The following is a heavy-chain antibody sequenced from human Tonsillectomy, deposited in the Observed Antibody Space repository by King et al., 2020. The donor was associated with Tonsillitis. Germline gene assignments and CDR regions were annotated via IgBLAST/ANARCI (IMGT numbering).Heavy chain of an antibody. Sequence: VQLVESGGGLVQPGGSLRLSCSASGFTFSGFAMHWVRRAPGKGLEFVSAISSNGIATYYADSVNGRFTISRDNAKNTVLLQMSSLRAEDTAIYYCVKVMPWIHLWAYFDSWGQGTLVTVSS. CDR3: VKVMPWIHLWAYFDS. D-gene: IGHD5-18*01. V-gene: IGHV3-64D*06. J-gene: IGHJ4*02. CDR2: ISSNGIAT. CDR1: GFTFSGFA.